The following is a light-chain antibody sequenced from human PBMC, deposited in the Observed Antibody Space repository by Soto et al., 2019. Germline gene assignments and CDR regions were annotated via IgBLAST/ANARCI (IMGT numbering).Light chain of an antibody. J-gene: IGKJ1*01. V-gene: IGKV1-5*01. CDR3: QQYNSYWT. CDR2: DAS. CDR1: PSISSW. Sequence: DIQMTQSPSTLSASVGDRVTITCRASPSISSWLAWYQQKPGKAPKLLIYDASSLESGVPSRFSGRGSGTEFTLTISSLQPDDFATYYCQQYNSYWTFGQGTKVEIK.